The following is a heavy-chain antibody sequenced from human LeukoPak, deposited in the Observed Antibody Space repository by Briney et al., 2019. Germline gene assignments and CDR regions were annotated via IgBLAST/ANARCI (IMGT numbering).Heavy chain of an antibody. CDR1: GFAFSDYA. Sequence: GGSLRLSCAASGFAFSDYAIHWVRQAPGKGLEWVAVISYDGSNKYYADSVKGRFTISRDNSKNTLYLQMNSLRAEDTALYYCAKGEGGGIAAALDYWGQGTLVTVSS. CDR3: AKGEGGGIAAALDY. CDR2: ISYDGSNK. V-gene: IGHV3-30-3*01. J-gene: IGHJ4*02. D-gene: IGHD6-13*01.